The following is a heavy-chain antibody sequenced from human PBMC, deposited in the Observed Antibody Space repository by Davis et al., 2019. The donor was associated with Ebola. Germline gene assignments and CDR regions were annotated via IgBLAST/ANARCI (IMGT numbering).Heavy chain of an antibody. Sequence: ASVKVSCKASGYIFSNYLIHWVRQAPGQRLEWMGWINAENGHTKVSQKFQDRVTFTSDTSATTASMELSGLRSEDTAAYYCARGRSLRYLEWLFSMDVWGQGTTVTVSS. CDR3: ARGRSLRYLEWLFSMDV. D-gene: IGHD3-3*01. V-gene: IGHV1-3*01. J-gene: IGHJ6*02. CDR1: GYIFSNYL. CDR2: INAENGHT.